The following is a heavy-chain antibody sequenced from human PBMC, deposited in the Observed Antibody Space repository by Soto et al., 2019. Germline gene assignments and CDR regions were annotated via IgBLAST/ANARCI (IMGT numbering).Heavy chain of an antibody. D-gene: IGHD3-10*02. CDR2: INYSGTA. Sequence: QVELQQSGPGLVKPSETLSLTCTVSGASISKTSSYWGWIRQPPGKGLAWIGSINYSGTAYYNPSLKSRVTISVDTSRNQFSLRLTSVTAADTAFYFCPRRVNVPSWYFALWGR. CDR3: PRRVNVPSWYFAL. CDR1: GASISKTSSY. J-gene: IGHJ2*01. V-gene: IGHV4-39*01.